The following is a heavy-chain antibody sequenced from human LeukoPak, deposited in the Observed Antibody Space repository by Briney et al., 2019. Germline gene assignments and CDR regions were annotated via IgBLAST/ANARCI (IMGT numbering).Heavy chain of an antibody. J-gene: IGHJ5*02. V-gene: IGHV1-69*13. CDR2: IIPISGTT. D-gene: IGHD1-26*01. CDR3: ARKLRLGGNWFDP. CDR1: GYTFTSYA. Sequence: SVKVSCKASGYTFTSYAITWVRQAPGQGLEWMGEIIPISGTTNYAQKFQGRVTFTADDSTSTGYVELSSLRSEDTALYYCARKLRLGGNWFDPWGQGTLVTVSS.